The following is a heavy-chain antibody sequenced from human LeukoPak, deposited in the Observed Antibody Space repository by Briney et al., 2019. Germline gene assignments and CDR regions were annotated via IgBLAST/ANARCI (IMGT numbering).Heavy chain of an antibody. V-gene: IGHV3-23*01. D-gene: IGHD5-18*01. J-gene: IGHJ6*03. CDR2: ISGSGGST. CDR1: GFTFSSYA. CDR3: AKGSTAMIYYYYYYMDV. Sequence: PGGSLRLSCAASGFTFSSYAMSWVRQAPGKGLERVSDISGSGGSTYYADSVKGRFTISRDNSKNTLYLQMNSLRAEDTAVYYCAKGSTAMIYYYYYYMDVRGKGTTVTVSS.